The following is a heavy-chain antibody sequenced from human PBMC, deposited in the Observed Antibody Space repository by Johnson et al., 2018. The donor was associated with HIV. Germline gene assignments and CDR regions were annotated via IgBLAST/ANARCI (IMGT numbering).Heavy chain of an antibody. V-gene: IGHV3-9*01. CDR3: AREGDAFDM. CDR1: GFTFDDYA. Sequence: VQLVESGGGLVQPGRSLRLSCVASGFTFDDYAMHWVRQAPGKGLEWVSGISWNSGSIGYADSVKGRFTISRDNAKNSLYVQMNSLRAEDTAVYYCAREGDAFDMWGQGTLVTVSS. CDR2: ISWNSGSI. J-gene: IGHJ3*02.